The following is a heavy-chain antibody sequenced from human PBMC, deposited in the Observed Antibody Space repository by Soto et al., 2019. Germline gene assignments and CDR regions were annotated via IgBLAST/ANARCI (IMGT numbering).Heavy chain of an antibody. CDR3: AKDLDPYSVYAIIFVLFDY. J-gene: IGHJ4*02. CDR2: ISYDGSSK. D-gene: IGHD2-8*01. Sequence: GGSLRLSCAASGFTFSSYGMHWVRQAPGKGLEWVAVISYDGSSKYYADSVKGRFTISRDNSKNTLYLQMNSLRAEDTAVYYCAKDLDPYSVYAIIFVLFDYWGQGTLVTVSS. V-gene: IGHV3-30*18. CDR1: GFTFSSYG.